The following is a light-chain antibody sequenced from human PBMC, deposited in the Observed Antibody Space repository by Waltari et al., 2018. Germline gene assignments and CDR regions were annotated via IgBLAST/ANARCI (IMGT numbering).Light chain of an antibody. Sequence: SYVLTQPPSVTVAQGKTARITCGGNNIGRKSVPGYQQNPGQAPELVVYDDSDRPSGIPERFSGSNSGNTATLTIRRVEAGDEADYYCQVWDSSSDLVVFGGGTKLTVL. CDR2: DDS. J-gene: IGLJ2*01. V-gene: IGLV3-21*03. CDR1: NIGRKS. CDR3: QVWDSSSDLVV.